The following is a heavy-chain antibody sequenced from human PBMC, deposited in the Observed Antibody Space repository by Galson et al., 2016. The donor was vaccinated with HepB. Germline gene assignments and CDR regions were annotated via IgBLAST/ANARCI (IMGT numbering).Heavy chain of an antibody. Sequence: SLRLSCAVSGITFRSYTMNWVRQAPGKGLEWVSSISGGSSYIYYADSVKGRFTISRNNAKNSLYLQMNSLRAEGTAVYYCAGRHSGWYYFDYWGQGTLVTVSS. CDR2: ISGGSSYI. V-gene: IGHV3-21*01. J-gene: IGHJ4*02. CDR3: AGRHSGWYYFDY. D-gene: IGHD6-19*01. CDR1: GITFRSYT.